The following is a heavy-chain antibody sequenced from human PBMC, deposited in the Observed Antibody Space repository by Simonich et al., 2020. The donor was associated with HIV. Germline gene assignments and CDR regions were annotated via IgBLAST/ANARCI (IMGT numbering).Heavy chain of an antibody. V-gene: IGHV3-23*01. CDR1: GFTFSSYA. Sequence: EVQLLESGGGLVQPGGSLRLSCAASGFTFSSYAMSWVRQAPGKGMEWVAAISGRGGSTYYADSVKGRLTISRDNSKNTLYLQMNSLRAEDTAVYYCAKDRYYNFWSGYYDYWCQGTLVTVSS. J-gene: IGHJ4*02. CDR3: AKDRYYNFWSGYYDY. D-gene: IGHD3-3*01. CDR2: ISGRGGST.